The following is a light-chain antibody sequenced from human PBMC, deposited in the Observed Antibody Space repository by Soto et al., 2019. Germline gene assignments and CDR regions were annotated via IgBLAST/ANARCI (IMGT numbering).Light chain of an antibody. Sequence: QSALTQPASVSGSLGQSITISCTGTSIDDGGYNHVSWYQQHPGQAPKLKIYDVSHRPSGISYRFSGSKSGNTASLTISGLQAEDEADYYCSSYTGSAALVIFGGGTKLTVL. CDR2: DVS. J-gene: IGLJ2*01. CDR1: SIDDGGYNH. CDR3: SSYTGSAALVI. V-gene: IGLV2-14*03.